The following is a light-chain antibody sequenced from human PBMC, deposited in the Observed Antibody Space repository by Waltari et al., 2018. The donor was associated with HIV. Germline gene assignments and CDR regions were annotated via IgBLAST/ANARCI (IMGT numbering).Light chain of an antibody. Sequence: QSVLTQPPSVSAAPGQKVTTSFPGSNPNTGTIYVAWYQQFPRTAPKLLIFDNTDRPSGIPDRFSGSKSGTSATLGITGLQIGDEADYYCGTWDNSLKAGVFGGGTRLTVL. CDR2: DNT. CDR1: NPNTGTIY. V-gene: IGLV1-51*01. CDR3: GTWDNSLKAGV. J-gene: IGLJ3*02.